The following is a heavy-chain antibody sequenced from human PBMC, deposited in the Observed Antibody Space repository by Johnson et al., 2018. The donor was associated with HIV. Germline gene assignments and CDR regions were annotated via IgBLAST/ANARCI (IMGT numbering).Heavy chain of an antibody. J-gene: IGHJ3*02. CDR3: ARDPRSWYDDAFDI. CDR2: INWNGRST. V-gene: IGHV3-20*04. D-gene: IGHD6-13*01. CDR1: GFTFDAYG. Sequence: VQLVESGGGVVRPGGSLRLSCAVSGFTFDAYGVRWVRQAPGKGLESVSGINWNGRSTDYADSVKGRFTISRDNPMNSLYLQMHSLRAEATALYYCARDPRSWYDDAFDIWGQGTMVTVSS.